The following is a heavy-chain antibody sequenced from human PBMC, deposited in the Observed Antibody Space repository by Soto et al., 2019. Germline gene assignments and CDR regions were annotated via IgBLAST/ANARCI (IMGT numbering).Heavy chain of an antibody. V-gene: IGHV3-7*01. J-gene: IGHJ4*02. D-gene: IGHD5-12*01. Sequence: GESLKISCAASGFTFSSYWMSWVRQAPGKGLEWVANIKQDGSEKYYVDSVKGRFTISRDNAKNSLYLQMNSLRAEDTAVYYCARGIGDGYNKALHYFDYWGQGTLVTVSS. CDR1: GFTFSSYW. CDR3: ARGIGDGYNKALHYFDY. CDR2: IKQDGSEK.